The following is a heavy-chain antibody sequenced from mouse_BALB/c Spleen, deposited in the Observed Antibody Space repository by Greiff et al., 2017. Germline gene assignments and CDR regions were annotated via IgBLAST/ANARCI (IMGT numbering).Heavy chain of an antibody. J-gene: IGHJ4*01. CDR3: ARESTYYDYLYYAMDY. D-gene: IGHD2-4*01. Sequence: EVKVVESGGGLVQPGGSLKLSCAASGFTFSSYGMSWVRQTPDKRLELVATINSNGGSTYYPDSVKGRFTISRDNAKNTLYLQMSSLKSEDTAMYYCARESTYYDYLYYAMDYWGQGTSVTVSS. V-gene: IGHV5-6-3*01. CDR1: GFTFSSYG. CDR2: INSNGGST.